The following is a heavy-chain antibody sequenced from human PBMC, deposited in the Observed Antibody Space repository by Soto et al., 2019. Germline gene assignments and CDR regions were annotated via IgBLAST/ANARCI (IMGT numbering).Heavy chain of an antibody. CDR3: ARVGYYDSSGLPFDP. V-gene: IGHV4-31*03. J-gene: IGHJ5*02. D-gene: IGHD3-22*01. CDR2: IYYSGST. Sequence: SDTLSLTCTVSGGSISSGGYYWSWIRQHPGKGLEWIGYIYYSGSTYYNPSLKSRVTISVDTSKNQFSLKLSSVTAADTAVYYCARVGYYDSSGLPFDPWGQGTLVTVSS. CDR1: GGSISSGGYY.